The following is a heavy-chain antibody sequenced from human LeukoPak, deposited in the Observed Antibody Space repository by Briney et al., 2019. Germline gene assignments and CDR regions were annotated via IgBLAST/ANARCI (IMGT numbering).Heavy chain of an antibody. V-gene: IGHV1-8*01. Sequence: ASVKVSCKASGYTFTSYDINWVRQATGQGLEWMGWMNPNSGNTGCAQRFQGRVTMTRNTSISTAYMEPSSLRSEDTAVYYCASVVPAAMSWFDPWGQGTLVTVSS. D-gene: IGHD2-2*01. CDR1: GYTFTSYD. CDR3: ASVVPAAMSWFDP. CDR2: MNPNSGNT. J-gene: IGHJ5*02.